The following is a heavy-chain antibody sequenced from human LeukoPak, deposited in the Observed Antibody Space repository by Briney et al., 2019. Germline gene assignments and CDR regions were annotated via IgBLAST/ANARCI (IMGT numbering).Heavy chain of an antibody. CDR3: ARDLSYYYGSGSPDYYFDY. V-gene: IGHV1-69*13. CDR2: IIPIFGTT. D-gene: IGHD3-10*01. Sequence: ASVKVSCKASGGTFSSYAISWVRQAPGQGLEWMGGIIPIFGTTNYAQKFQGRVTITADESTSTAYMELSSLRSEDTAVYYCARDLSYYYGSGSPDYYFDYWGQGTLVTVSS. J-gene: IGHJ4*02. CDR1: GGTFSSYA.